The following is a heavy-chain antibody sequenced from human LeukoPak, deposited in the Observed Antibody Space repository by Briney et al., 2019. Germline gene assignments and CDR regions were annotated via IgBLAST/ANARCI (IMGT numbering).Heavy chain of an antibody. CDR2: ISFSGGST. J-gene: IGHJ4*02. Sequence: GGSLRLSCAASGFTFSSYAMSWVRQAPGKGLEWVSGISFSGGSTYYVDSVKGRFTISRDNSKNTLYLQMNSLRAEDAAFYYCAKASVEMATYDGYFDSWGQGTLVTVSS. V-gene: IGHV3-23*01. D-gene: IGHD5-24*01. CDR3: AKASVEMATYDGYFDS. CDR1: GFTFSSYA.